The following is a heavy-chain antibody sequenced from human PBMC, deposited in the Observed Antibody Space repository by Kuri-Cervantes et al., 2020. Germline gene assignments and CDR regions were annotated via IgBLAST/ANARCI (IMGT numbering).Heavy chain of an antibody. Sequence: SVKVSCKASGGTFSSYTISWVRQAPGQGLEWMGRIIPILGIANYAQKFQGRVTLTSDRSSNTVAMELRSLRSDDTAVYYCAIWDGYNSQYFDLWGRGTLVTVSS. D-gene: IGHD5-24*01. CDR2: IIPILGIA. J-gene: IGHJ2*01. CDR3: AIWDGYNSQYFDL. CDR1: GGTFSSYT. V-gene: IGHV1-69*02.